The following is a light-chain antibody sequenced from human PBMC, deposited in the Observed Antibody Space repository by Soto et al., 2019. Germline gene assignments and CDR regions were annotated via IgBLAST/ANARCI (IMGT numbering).Light chain of an antibody. CDR1: QSVSSN. Sequence: EIVVTQSPSTLSVSPGERATLSCTAIQSVSSNLARYQQKPGRAPRPLIYAASTRATGVPARFSGSGSGTEFTLTISSLQSEDCAVYYCQQYDDWPPMYTVGQVTKVDI. V-gene: IGKV3-15*01. CDR3: QQYDDWPPMYT. CDR2: AAS. J-gene: IGKJ2*01.